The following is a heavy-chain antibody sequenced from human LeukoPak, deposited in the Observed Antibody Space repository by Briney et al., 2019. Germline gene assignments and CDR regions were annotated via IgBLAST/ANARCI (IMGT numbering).Heavy chain of an antibody. Sequence: GGSLRLSCAASGFTFSHYAMSWVRQAPGKGLEWVSAISGDGVSTYYADSVKGPFTISRDNSKSTVYLQMSSLRAEDTAIYYCAKDYEASTSWREFFDFWGQGTLVTVSS. V-gene: IGHV3-23*01. J-gene: IGHJ4*02. CDR1: GFTFSHYA. CDR2: ISGDGVST. D-gene: IGHD6-13*01. CDR3: AKDYEASTSWREFFDF.